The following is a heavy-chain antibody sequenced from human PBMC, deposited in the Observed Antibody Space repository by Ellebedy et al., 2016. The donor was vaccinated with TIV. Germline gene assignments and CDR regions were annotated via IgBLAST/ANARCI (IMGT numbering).Heavy chain of an antibody. J-gene: IGHJ4*02. V-gene: IGHV1-8*01. Sequence: ASVKVSCKASGYTFTSYDINWVRQATGQGLEWMGWMNPNSGNTGYAQKFQGRVTMTRNTSISTAYMELSSLRAEDTAVYYCARDLDDSSGYYYPMIDYWGQGTLVTVSS. CDR3: ARDLDDSSGYYYPMIDY. D-gene: IGHD3-22*01. CDR2: MNPNSGNT. CDR1: GYTFTSYD.